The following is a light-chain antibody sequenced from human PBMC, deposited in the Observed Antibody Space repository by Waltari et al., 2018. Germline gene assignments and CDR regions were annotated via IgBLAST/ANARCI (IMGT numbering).Light chain of an antibody. V-gene: IGKV4-1*01. CDR3: QQYYSTPYT. CDR2: WAS. CDR1: QSVLYSSNNKNY. Sequence: EIVMTQSPGTLSVSPGEGATLSCRASQSVLYSSNNKNYLAWYQQKPGQPPKLLIYWASTRESGVPDRFSGSGSGTDFTLTISSLQAEDVAGYYCQQYYSTPYTFGQGTKLEIK. J-gene: IGKJ2*01.